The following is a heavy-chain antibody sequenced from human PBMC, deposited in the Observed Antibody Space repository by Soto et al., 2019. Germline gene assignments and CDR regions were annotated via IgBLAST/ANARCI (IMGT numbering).Heavy chain of an antibody. CDR3: ARNLGGYVNFSDGSNY. J-gene: IGHJ4*01. V-gene: IGHV3-30*04. D-gene: IGHD5-18*01. CDR1: GFRFSGFA. CDR2: VSFDGSET. Sequence: QVQLVDSGGDVVQPGASLRLSCAASGFRFSGFAMHWVRQAPGKGLEWVGVVSFDGSETFYVDSVKGRFSISRDGSHKIVFLALHSLRPEDPGLYYCARNLGGYVNFSDGSNYWGHGTQVNVAS.